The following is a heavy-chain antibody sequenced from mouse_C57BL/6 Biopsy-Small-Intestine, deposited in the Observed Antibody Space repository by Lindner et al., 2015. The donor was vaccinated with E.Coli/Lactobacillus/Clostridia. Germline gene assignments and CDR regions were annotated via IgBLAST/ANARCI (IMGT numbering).Heavy chain of an antibody. J-gene: IGHJ4*01. CDR1: GFTFTSYG. Sequence: SVKVSCKASGFTFTSYGISWVRQAPGRGLEWMGWISGYNGNTNYAQKLQGRVTMTTDTSTSTAYMELRSLRSDDTAVYYCAASPGLVGTAFHYWGQGTLVTVSS. V-gene: IGHV1-4*01. D-gene: IGHD2-14*01. CDR3: AASPGLVGTAFHY. CDR2: ISGYNGNT.